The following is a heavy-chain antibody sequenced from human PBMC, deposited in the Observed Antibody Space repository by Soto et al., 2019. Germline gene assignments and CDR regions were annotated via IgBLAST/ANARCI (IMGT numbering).Heavy chain of an antibody. CDR2: ISYDGSNK. V-gene: IGHV3-30*18. Sequence: QVQLVESGGGVVQPGRSLRLSCAASGFTFSSYGMHWVRQAPGKGLEWVAFISYDGSNKYYADSVKGRFTISRDNSKNTLYLQMNSLRAEDTAVYYCAKQVSLTNAWYFDLWGRGTLVTVSS. CDR3: AKQVSLTNAWYFDL. CDR1: GFTFSSYG. J-gene: IGHJ2*01.